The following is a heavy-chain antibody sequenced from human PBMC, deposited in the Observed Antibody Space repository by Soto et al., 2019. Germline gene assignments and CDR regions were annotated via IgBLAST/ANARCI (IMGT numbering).Heavy chain of an antibody. CDR3: ARDFENGDYRSGRRYFDY. V-gene: IGHV3-33*01. Sequence: QVQLVESGGGVVQPGRSLRLSCVASGFTFTNYGMHWVRQAPDKGLEWVAVIWHDGSATFYPDSVKGRFTISRDNSKNTVYLQMNSLIAEDTAVYYCARDFENGDYRSGRRYFDYWGQGALVTVSS. CDR2: IWHDGSAT. CDR1: GFTFTNYG. D-gene: IGHD4-17*01. J-gene: IGHJ4*02.